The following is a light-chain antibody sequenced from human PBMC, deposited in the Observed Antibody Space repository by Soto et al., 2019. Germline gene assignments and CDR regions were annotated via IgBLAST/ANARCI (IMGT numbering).Light chain of an antibody. CDR1: QGISSA. V-gene: IGKV1D-13*01. J-gene: IGKJ4*01. CDR3: QQFNDFPLT. Sequence: AIPLTQSPSSLSASVGDRVTITCRSSQGISSALAWYQQKPGKAPKLLIYDASSLESGVPSRFSGSGSGTDFTLIISSLQPEDFATYYCQQFNDFPLTFGGGTKVEIK. CDR2: DAS.